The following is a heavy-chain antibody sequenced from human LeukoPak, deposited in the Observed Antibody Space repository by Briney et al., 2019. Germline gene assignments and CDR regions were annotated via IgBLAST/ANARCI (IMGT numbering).Heavy chain of an antibody. Sequence: GGSLRLSCAVSGFTFSSYGMHWVRQAPGKGLELVAVISYDGSNKYYSDSVKGRFTISRDNSKNTLYLQMNSLRAEDTAVYYCAKDLESGWPGDYWGQGTLVTVSS. CDR2: ISYDGSNK. CDR1: GFTFSSYG. J-gene: IGHJ4*02. CDR3: AKDLESGWPGDY. V-gene: IGHV3-30*18. D-gene: IGHD6-19*01.